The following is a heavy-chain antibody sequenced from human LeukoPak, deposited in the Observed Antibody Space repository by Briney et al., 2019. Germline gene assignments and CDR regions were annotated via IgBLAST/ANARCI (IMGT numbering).Heavy chain of an antibody. CDR3: ARDRLRDGYNYIDY. CDR2: INHSGST. V-gene: IGHV4-34*01. D-gene: IGHD5-24*01. CDR1: GGSFSGYY. J-gene: IGHJ4*02. Sequence: SETLSLTCAVHGGSFSGYYWSWIRQPPGKGLEWIGEINHSGSTNYNPSLKSRVTISVDPFKNQFSLKLSSVTAADTAVYYCARDRLRDGYNYIDYWGQGTLVTVSS.